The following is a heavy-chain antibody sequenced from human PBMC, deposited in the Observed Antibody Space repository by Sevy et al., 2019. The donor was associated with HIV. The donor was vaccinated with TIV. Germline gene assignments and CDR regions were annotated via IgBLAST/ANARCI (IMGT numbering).Heavy chain of an antibody. Sequence: GGSLRLSCAASGFPFNDHAMHWVRLVPGKGLEWVLGISWNSRNIGYAYSVKGRFTISRDNTRHSVYLEMHSLRPEDTALYYCAKDINRGCDGVNCYSYYYYFYGLDVWGQGTTVTVSS. J-gene: IGHJ6*02. CDR3: AKDINRGCDGVNCYSYYYYFYGLDV. D-gene: IGHD2-21*01. V-gene: IGHV3-9*01. CDR2: ISWNSRNI. CDR1: GFPFNDHA.